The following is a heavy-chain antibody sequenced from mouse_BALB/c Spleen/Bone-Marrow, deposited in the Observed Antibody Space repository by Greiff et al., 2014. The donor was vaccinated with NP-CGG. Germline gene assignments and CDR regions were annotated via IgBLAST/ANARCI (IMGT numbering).Heavy chain of an antibody. D-gene: IGHD1-2*01. CDR2: ITGGGTT. CDR1: GITVSSYT. J-gene: IGHJ4*01. CDR3: ARHYGYVDAIDY. Sequence: EVKLVESGGGLVKPGESLKFSCAASGITVSSYTMSWVRQTPEKRLEWVASITGGGTTYYPHMVKGRFTISRDNARNIRNLQVRSLRSEDTAIYYCARHYGYVDAIDYWGQGTSVTVSS. V-gene: IGHV5-6-5*01.